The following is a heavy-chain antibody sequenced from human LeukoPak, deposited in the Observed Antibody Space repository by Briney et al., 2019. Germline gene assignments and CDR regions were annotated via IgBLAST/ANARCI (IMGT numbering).Heavy chain of an antibody. Sequence: PGGSLRLSCAASGFTFSSYAMSWVRQAPGKGLEWVSAISGSGGSTYYADSVKGQFTISRDNSKNTLYLQMNSLRAEDTAVYYCAKRFRWGYSKWGYFDYWGQGTLVTVSS. CDR3: AKRFRWGYSKWGYFDY. CDR2: ISGSGGST. D-gene: IGHD3-22*01. V-gene: IGHV3-23*01. J-gene: IGHJ4*02. CDR1: GFTFSSYA.